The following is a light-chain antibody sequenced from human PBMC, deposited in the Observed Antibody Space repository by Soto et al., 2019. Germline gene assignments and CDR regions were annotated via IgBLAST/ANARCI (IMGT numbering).Light chain of an antibody. V-gene: IGKV3-11*01. CDR1: QSVRSC. J-gene: IGKJ4*01. Sequence: EIVLTQSPATLSLSPGERATLSCRASQSVRSCLAWYRQRPGQAPRLLIYATSNRATGIPARFSGSGSVTDFTLTIGRLEPEDFAVYYCQQRSTWPRLTFGGGTKVESK. CDR3: QQRSTWPRLT. CDR2: ATS.